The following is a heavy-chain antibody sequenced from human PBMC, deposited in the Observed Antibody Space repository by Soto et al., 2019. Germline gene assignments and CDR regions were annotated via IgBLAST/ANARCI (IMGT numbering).Heavy chain of an antibody. Sequence: VGSLRLSCAASGFTFSSYGMHWVRQAPGKGLEWVAVIWYDGSNKYYADSVKGRFTISRDNSKNTLYLQMNSLRAEDTAVYYCARGPAYYYYYGMDVWGQGTTVTVSS. V-gene: IGHV3-33*01. CDR2: IWYDGSNK. J-gene: IGHJ6*02. CDR1: GFTFSSYG. CDR3: ARGPAYYYYYGMDV.